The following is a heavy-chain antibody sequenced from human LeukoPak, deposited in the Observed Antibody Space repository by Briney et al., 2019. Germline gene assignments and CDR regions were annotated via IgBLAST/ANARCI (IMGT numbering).Heavy chain of an antibody. Sequence: SETLSLTCNVSGFSINSDYYWGWIRQPPGKGLEWIGSIYHSGSTYFNPSLKSRVIISVDTSQNQFSLKLTSVTAADTAVYSCARDGPPWFGPLAGIWGQGTLVTVSS. CDR2: IYHSGST. CDR1: GFSINSDYY. D-gene: IGHD3-10*01. V-gene: IGHV4-38-2*02. CDR3: ARDGPPWFGPLAGI. J-gene: IGHJ4*02.